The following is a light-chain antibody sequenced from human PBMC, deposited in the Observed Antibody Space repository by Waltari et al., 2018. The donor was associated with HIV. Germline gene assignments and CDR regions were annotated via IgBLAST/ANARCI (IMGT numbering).Light chain of an antibody. CDR3: QQYKTFPFT. J-gene: IGKJ3*01. CDR2: DAS. V-gene: IGKV1-33*01. Sequence: DVQMTQSPSSLSASVGDRVTISCRASQDITTRLNWYQQKAGKAPKLLMYDASNLETGVPSRFSGSGYETDFTFNISSLQPEDVATYFCQQYKTFPFTFGPGTKVEIK. CDR1: QDITTR.